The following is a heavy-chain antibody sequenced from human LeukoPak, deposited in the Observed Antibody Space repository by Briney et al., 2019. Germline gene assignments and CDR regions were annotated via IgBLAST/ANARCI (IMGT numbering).Heavy chain of an antibody. CDR1: GGTFSSYA. D-gene: IGHD6-13*01. J-gene: IGHJ5*02. V-gene: IGHV1-69*13. CDR2: IIPIFGTA. Sequence: SVKVSCKASGGTFSSYAISWVRQAPGQGLEWMGGIIPIFGTANYAQKFQGRVTITADESTSTAYLELSSLRSEDTAVYYCARGPYSSSWYRNWFDPWGQGTLVTVSS. CDR3: ARGPYSSSWYRNWFDP.